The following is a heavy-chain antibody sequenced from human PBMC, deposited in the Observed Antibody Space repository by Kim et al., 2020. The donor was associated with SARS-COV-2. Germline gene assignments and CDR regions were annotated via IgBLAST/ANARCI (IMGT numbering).Heavy chain of an antibody. V-gene: IGHV3-23*01. CDR2: ISSSGSST. CDR1: EFTFSSYA. J-gene: IGHJ3*02. D-gene: IGHD3-10*01. Sequence: GGSLRLSCAASEFTFSSYAMTWVRQAPGKGLEWVSTISSSGSSTYYAGSVKGRFTISRDNSKNTLYLEMNSLRAEDTAVYYCARGGGASAFHIWGQGTMVTVSA. CDR3: ARGGGASAFHI.